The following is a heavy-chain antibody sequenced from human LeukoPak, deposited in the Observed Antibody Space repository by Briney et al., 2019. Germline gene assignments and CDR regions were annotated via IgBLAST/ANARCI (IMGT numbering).Heavy chain of an antibody. V-gene: IGHV3-30-3*01. J-gene: IGHJ4*02. CDR2: ISYDGSNK. D-gene: IGHD2-8*01. Sequence: GGSLRLSCAASGFTFSSYAMHWVRQAPGKGLEWVAVISYDGSNKYYTDSVKGRFTISRDNSKNTLFLQMNSLRAEDTAVYYCARSGCTNGVCYPRGYYFDYWGQGTLVTVSS. CDR1: GFTFSSYA. CDR3: ARSGCTNGVCYPRGYYFDY.